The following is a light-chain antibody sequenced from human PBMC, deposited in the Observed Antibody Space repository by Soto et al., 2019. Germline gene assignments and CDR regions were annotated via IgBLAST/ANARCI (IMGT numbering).Light chain of an antibody. CDR3: QQYGSSFWT. J-gene: IGKJ1*01. Sequence: IVLTQSPGTPSLSPGERATLSCRASQSVSSSYLAWYQQKPGQAPRLLIYGASSRATGIPDRFSGSGSGTDFTLTISRLEPEDFAVYYCQQYGSSFWTFGQGTKV. CDR1: QSVSSSY. CDR2: GAS. V-gene: IGKV3-20*01.